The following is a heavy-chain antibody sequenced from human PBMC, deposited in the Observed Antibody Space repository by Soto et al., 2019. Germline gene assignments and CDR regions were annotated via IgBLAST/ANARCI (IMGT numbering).Heavy chain of an antibody. J-gene: IGHJ4*02. Sequence: SETLSLTCTVSGGSISSYYWNWIRQPAGRGLEWIGRIYSSGITSYNPSLKSRVTMSVDTSNNHISLKLRSVTAADTAVYYCARGGVATTFDYWGQGIVVTV. V-gene: IGHV4-4*07. CDR2: IYSSGIT. CDR1: GGSISSYY. D-gene: IGHD5-12*01. CDR3: ARGGVATTFDY.